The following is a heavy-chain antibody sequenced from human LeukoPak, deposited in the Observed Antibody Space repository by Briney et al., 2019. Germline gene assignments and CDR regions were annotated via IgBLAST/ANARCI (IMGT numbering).Heavy chain of an antibody. D-gene: IGHD4-23*01. V-gene: IGHV3-15*01. CDR3: TTDYGGDSFEY. Sequence: GGSLRLSCAASGFTFSSAWMSWVRQVPGKGLEWVGRIKSKSDGGTTDYAAPVKGRFTISRDDSRNTVYLQMNSLKTEDTAVFYCTTDYGGDSFEYWGQGTLVTVSS. CDR1: GFTFSSAW. J-gene: IGHJ4*02. CDR2: IKSKSDGGTT.